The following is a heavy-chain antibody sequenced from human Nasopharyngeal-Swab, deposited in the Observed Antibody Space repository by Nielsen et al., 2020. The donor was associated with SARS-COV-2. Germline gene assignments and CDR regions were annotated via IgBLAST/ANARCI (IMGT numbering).Heavy chain of an antibody. CDR2: ISGSTI. Sequence: GESLKISCAASGFTFRSYAISWVRQAPGKGLEWVSVISGSTIYYADSVKGRFTISRDNAKNSLYLQMNSLRAEDTAVYYCASLYYDILTGYPGDYFDYWGQGTLVTVSS. CDR1: GFTFRSYA. J-gene: IGHJ4*02. V-gene: IGHV3-69-1*02. CDR3: ASLYYDILTGYPGDYFDY. D-gene: IGHD3-9*01.